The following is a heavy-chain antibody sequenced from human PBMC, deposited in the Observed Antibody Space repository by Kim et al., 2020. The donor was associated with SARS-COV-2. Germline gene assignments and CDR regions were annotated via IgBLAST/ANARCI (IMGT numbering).Heavy chain of an antibody. CDR3: ARLWVLTYYDFWSGYPRPNFDY. CDR1: GGSISSSSYY. J-gene: IGHJ4*02. Sequence: SETLSLTCTVSGGSISSSSYYWGWIRQPPGKGLEWIGSIYYSGSTYYNPSLKSRVTISVDTSKNQFSLKLSSVTAADTAVYYCARLWVLTYYDFWSGYPRPNFDYWGQGTLVTVSS. D-gene: IGHD3-3*01. CDR2: IYYSGST. V-gene: IGHV4-39*01.